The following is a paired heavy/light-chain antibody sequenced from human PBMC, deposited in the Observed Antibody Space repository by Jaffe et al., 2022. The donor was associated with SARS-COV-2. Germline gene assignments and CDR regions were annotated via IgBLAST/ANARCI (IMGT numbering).Light chain of an antibody. CDR3: SSYTSSSTLVV. CDR1: SSDVGGYNY. V-gene: IGLV2-14*01. J-gene: IGLJ2*01. CDR2: DVS. Sequence: QSALTQLASVSGSPGQSITISCTGTSSDVGGYNYVSWYQQHPGKAPKLMIYDVSYRPSGVSDRFSGSKSGNTASLTISGLQAEDEADYYCSSYTSSSTLVVFGGGTKLTVL.
Heavy chain of an antibody. V-gene: IGHV3-74*01. D-gene: IGHD2-2*01. CDR2: INSFGTST. Sequence: EVQLVESGGGLVQPGGSLRLSCVASGFTFSSYWMHWVRQAPGKGLVWVSRINSFGTSTSYADFVKGRFTISRDNAKNTLFLQMNSLRAEDTAVYYCARDWTDSGYQLLQEWGQGTLVTVSS. J-gene: IGHJ4*02. CDR3: ARDWTDSGYQLLQE. CDR1: GFTFSSYW.